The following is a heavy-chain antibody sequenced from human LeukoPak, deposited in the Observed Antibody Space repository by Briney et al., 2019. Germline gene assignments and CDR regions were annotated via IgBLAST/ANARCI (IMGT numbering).Heavy chain of an antibody. D-gene: IGHD3-22*01. J-gene: IGHJ3*02. V-gene: IGHV3-21*01. CDR1: GFTFSSYS. CDR3: AREKRRLYYYDSSGYNSDDAFDI. CDR2: ISSSSSYI. Sequence: PGGSLRLSCAASGFTFSSYSMNWVRQAPGKELEWVSSISSSSSYIYYADSVKGRFTISRDNAKNSLYLQMNSLRAEDTAVYYCAREKRRLYYYDSSGYNSDDAFDIWGQGTMVTVSS.